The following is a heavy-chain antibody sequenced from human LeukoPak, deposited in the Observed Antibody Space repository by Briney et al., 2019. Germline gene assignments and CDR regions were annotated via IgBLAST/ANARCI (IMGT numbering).Heavy chain of an antibody. D-gene: IGHD3-3*02. CDR1: GGSISSGGYY. Sequence: SETLSLTCTVSGGSISSGGYYWSWIRQHPGKGLEWIGYIYYSGSTYYNPSLKSRVTISVDTSNNQFSLKLSPVTAADTAVYYCARDIRAGHDAFDIWGQGTMVTVPS. CDR3: ARDIRAGHDAFDI. J-gene: IGHJ3*02. V-gene: IGHV4-31*03. CDR2: IYYSGST.